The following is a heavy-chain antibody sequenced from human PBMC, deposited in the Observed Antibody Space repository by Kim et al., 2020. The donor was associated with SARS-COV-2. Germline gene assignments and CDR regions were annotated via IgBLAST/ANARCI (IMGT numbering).Heavy chain of an antibody. Sequence: SETLSLTCTVSGGSISSYYWSWIRQPAGKGLEWIGRIYTSGSTNYNPSLKSRVTMSVDTSKNQFSLKLSSVTAADTAVYYCARELSSTMVRGVQKRYYYYGMDVWGPGTTVTVSS. J-gene: IGHJ6*02. CDR3: ARELSSTMVRGVQKRYYYYGMDV. V-gene: IGHV4-4*07. CDR2: IYTSGST. CDR1: GGSISSYY. D-gene: IGHD3-10*01.